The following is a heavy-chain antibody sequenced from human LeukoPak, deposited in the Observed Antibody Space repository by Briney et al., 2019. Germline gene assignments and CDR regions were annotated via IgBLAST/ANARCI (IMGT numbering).Heavy chain of an antibody. CDR1: GYTFTDYY. V-gene: IGHV1-2*04. CDR2: INPNSGGT. J-gene: IGHJ4*02. CDR3: ARANFLYWSSTSCLFDY. Sequence: ASVKVSCKASGYTFTDYYMHWVRLAPGQGLEWMGWINPNSGGTNYVQKFQGWVTMTRDTSINTAYMELSRLTSDDTAVYYCARANFLYWSSTSCLFDYWGQGTLFTVSS. D-gene: IGHD2-2*01.